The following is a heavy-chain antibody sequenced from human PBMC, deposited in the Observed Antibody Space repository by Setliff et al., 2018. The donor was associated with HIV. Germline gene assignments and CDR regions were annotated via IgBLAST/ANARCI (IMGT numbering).Heavy chain of an antibody. CDR3: TTGTRLVD. V-gene: IGHV3-15*01. J-gene: IGHJ4*02. CDR1: GFTFSSYE. CDR2: IKSKTDGGTT. D-gene: IGHD2-21*01. Sequence: GGSLRLSCAASGFTFSSYEMDWFRQAPGKGLEWVGRIKSKTDGGTTDYAAPVKGRFTISRDDSKNTLYLQMNSLKTEDTAVYYCTTGTRLVDWGQGALVTVSS.